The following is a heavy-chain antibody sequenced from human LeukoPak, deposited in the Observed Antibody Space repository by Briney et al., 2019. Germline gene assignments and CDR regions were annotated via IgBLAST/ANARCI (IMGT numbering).Heavy chain of an antibody. CDR2: ISYDGSNK. J-gene: IGHJ6*02. D-gene: IGHD3-3*01. CDR1: GFTFSSYV. Sequence: PGGSLRLSCAASGFTFSSYVMHWVRQAPGKGLEWVAVISYDGSNKYYADSVKGRFTISRDNSKNTLYLQMNSLRAEDTAVYYCAKGNDFWSGYVEIFYYYYGMDVWGQGTTVTVSS. CDR3: AKGNDFWSGYVEIFYYYYGMDV. V-gene: IGHV3-30*18.